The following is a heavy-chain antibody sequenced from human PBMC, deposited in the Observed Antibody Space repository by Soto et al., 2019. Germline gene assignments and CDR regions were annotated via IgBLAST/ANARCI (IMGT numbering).Heavy chain of an antibody. CDR3: ARGIPGYCGGATCYSGWFDP. V-gene: IGHV1-3*01. CDR1: GNTVPNYA. D-gene: IGHD2-15*01. CDR2: INGGNGNT. Sequence: ASVKVSCKASGNTVPNYAIHWVRQAPGQRLEWMGWINGGNGNTYYSEHFQGRVTFTRDTSISTAYMELSSLRFEDTAVYYCARGIPGYCGGATCYSGWFDPCGEGTLVTVSS. J-gene: IGHJ5*02.